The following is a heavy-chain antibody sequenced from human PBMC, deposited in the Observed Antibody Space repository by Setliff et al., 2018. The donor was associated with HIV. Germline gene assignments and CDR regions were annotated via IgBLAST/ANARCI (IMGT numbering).Heavy chain of an antibody. CDR2: IIPTLNIA. CDR1: GGTISSYA. D-gene: IGHD5-12*01. V-gene: IGHV1-69*10. CDR3: VRDQGYDSDLYKFYFDS. J-gene: IGHJ4*02. Sequence: ASVKVSCKASGGTISSYAIGWVRQAPGQGLEWMGCIIPTLNIAKPTQKFRDRVTFTADTSTSTTYMEMSSLKSEDTALYYCVRDQGYDSDLYKFYFDSWGQGTLVTV.